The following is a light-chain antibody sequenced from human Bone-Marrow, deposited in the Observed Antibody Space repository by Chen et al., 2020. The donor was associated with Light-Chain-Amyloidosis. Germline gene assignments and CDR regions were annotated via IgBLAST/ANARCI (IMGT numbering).Light chain of an antibody. Sequence: QSVLTQPPSASGTPGQRVTISCSGASSNIGLNYVYWYKHFPGAAPNLLIQRNNQRPSGVPARFSASKSGTSAFLAISGLRSEDEAAYYCAAWDGSLSGYVFGTGTKVIVL. V-gene: IGLV1-47*01. J-gene: IGLJ1*01. CDR3: AAWDGSLSGYV. CDR2: RNN. CDR1: SSNIGLNY.